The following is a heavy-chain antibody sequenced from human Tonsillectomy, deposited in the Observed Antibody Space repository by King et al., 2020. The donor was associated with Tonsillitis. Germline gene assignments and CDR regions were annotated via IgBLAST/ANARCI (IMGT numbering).Heavy chain of an antibody. CDR3: AKNMLIVVVPAAPYYGMDV. CDR2: IIPIFGTA. CDR1: GGTFSSYA. J-gene: IGHJ6*02. V-gene: IGHV1-69*05. D-gene: IGHD2-2*01. Sequence: QLVQSGAEVKKPGSSVKVSCKASGGTFSSYAISWVRQAPGQGLEWMGGIIPIFGTANYAQKFQGRVTITTDESTSTAYMELSSLRSEDTAVYYCAKNMLIVVVPAAPYYGMDVWGQGTTVTVSS.